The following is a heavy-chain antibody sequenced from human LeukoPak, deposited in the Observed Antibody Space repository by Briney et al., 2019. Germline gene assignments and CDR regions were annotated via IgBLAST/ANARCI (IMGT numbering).Heavy chain of an antibody. CDR3: ARDRDGGTTDY. CDR2: IRYDGSKT. V-gene: IGHV3-30*02. CDR1: GFDLSRNG. Sequence: GGSLRLSCAASGFDLSRNGMHWVRQAPGKGLEWVSFIRYDGSKTFYGDSVTGRFTISRDNSKNTLYLQMNSLRAEDTAVYYCARDRDGGTTDYWGQGTLVTVSS. D-gene: IGHD1-1*01. J-gene: IGHJ4*02.